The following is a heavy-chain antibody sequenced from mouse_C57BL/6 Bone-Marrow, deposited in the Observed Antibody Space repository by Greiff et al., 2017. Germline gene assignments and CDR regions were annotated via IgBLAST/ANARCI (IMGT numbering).Heavy chain of an antibody. CDR3: ARHAGFAY. Sequence: EVMLVESGGDLVKPGGSLKLSCAASGFTFSSYGMSWVRQTPDKRLEWVATISSGGSYTYYPDSVKGRFTISRDNAKNTLYLQMSRLKSEDTAMYYCARHAGFAYWGQGTLVTVSA. CDR2: ISSGGSYT. J-gene: IGHJ3*01. V-gene: IGHV5-6*02. CDR1: GFTFSSYG.